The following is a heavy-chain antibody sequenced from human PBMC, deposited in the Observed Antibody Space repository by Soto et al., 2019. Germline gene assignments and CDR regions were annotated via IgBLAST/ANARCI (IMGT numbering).Heavy chain of an antibody. D-gene: IGHD3-22*01. CDR2: ISGSGGST. V-gene: IGHV3-23*01. CDR3: AKDRDSSGYYSYAFDY. Sequence: GGSLRLSCAASGFTFSSYSMSWVRQAPGKGLEWVSAISGSGGSTYYADSVKGRFTISRDNSKNTLYLQMNSLRAEDTAVYYCAKDRDSSGYYSYAFDYWGQGTLVTVSS. CDR1: GFTFSSYS. J-gene: IGHJ4*02.